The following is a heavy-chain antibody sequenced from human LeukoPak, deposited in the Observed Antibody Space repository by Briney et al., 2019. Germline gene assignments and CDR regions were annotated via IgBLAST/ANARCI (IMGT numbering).Heavy chain of an antibody. CDR2: INHSGST. V-gene: IGHV4-34*01. D-gene: IGHD3-10*01. CDR1: GGSFSGYY. CDR3: ATEPRRITMVRGVIKDY. Sequence: SETLSLTCAVYGGSFSGYYWSWIRQSPGKGLEWIGEINHSGSTNYNPSLKSRVTISVDTSKNQFSLKLSSVTAADTAVYYCATEPRRITMVRGVIKDYWGQGTLVTVSS. J-gene: IGHJ4*02.